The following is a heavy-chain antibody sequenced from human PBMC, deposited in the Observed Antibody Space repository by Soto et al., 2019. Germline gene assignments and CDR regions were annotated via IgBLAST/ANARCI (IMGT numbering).Heavy chain of an antibody. V-gene: IGHV3-48*03. D-gene: IGHD3-3*01. Sequence: VGSLRLSCASSVCTFSSYEMNCVRQSPGKGLEWVSYISSSGSTIYYADSVKGRFTISRDNAKNSLYLQMNSLRAEDTAVYYCARDRHRGYDFWSGYYTRIYYYGMEVWGQGTTVSVSS. CDR1: VCTFSSYE. CDR2: ISSSGSTI. J-gene: IGHJ6*01. CDR3: ARDRHRGYDFWSGYYTRIYYYGMEV.